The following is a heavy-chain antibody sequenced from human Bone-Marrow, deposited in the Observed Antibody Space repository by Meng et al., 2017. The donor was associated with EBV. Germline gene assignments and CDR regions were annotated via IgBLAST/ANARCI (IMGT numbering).Heavy chain of an antibody. J-gene: IGHJ5*02. V-gene: IGHV1-69*01. CDR3: ARDCSGSYNNWFDP. CDR2: IIPIFGTA. Sequence: VQRVHAGSGVKKPGSSVKVSCKASGGTFSSYAISWVRQAPGQGLEWMGGIIPIFGTANYAQKFQGRVTITADESTSTAYMELSSLRSEDTAVYYCARDCSGSYNNWFDPWGQGTLVTVSS. CDR1: GGTFSSYA. D-gene: IGHD1-26*01.